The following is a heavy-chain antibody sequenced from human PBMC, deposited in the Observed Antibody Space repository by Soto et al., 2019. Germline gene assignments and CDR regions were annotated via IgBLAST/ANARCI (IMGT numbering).Heavy chain of an antibody. J-gene: IGHJ5*02. CDR2: IWYDGSNK. V-gene: IGHV3-33*01. D-gene: IGHD5-12*01. CDR1: GFTFSSYG. CDR3: ARDHHVEMATIGWFDP. Sequence: GGSLRLSCAASGFTFSSYGMHWVRQAPGKGLEWVAVIWYDGSNKYYADSVKGRFTISRDNSKNTLYLQMNSLRAEDTAVYYCARDHHVEMATIGWFDPWGQGTLVTVSS.